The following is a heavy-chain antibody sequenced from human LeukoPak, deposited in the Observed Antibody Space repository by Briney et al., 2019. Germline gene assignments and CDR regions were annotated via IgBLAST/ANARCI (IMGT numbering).Heavy chain of an antibody. J-gene: IGHJ4*02. CDR2: MSFDGTHI. Sequence: GRSLRLSCAASGFTFGSYAMHWVRQAPGKGLEWVAVMSFDGTHIYYADSVKGRFTISRDNAKNSLYLQMNSLRAEDTAVYYCARALDGYRDYFDYWGQGTLVTVSS. CDR3: ARALDGYRDYFDY. D-gene: IGHD5-24*01. V-gene: IGHV3-30-3*01. CDR1: GFTFGSYA.